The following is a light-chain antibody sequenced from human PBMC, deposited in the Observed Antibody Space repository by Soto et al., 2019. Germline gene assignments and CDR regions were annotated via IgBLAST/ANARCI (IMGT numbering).Light chain of an antibody. Sequence: QMSQCRSSPSAAVVDRVTITCNASQDISNYLNWYQHKPGKAPKLLIYDVSKLETGVPSRFSGSGSGTDFTLTISSLQPEDFATYYCQQSYSTPITFGQGTRLEIK. V-gene: IGKV1-39*01. CDR2: DVS. J-gene: IGKJ5*01. CDR3: QQSYSTPIT. CDR1: QDISNY.